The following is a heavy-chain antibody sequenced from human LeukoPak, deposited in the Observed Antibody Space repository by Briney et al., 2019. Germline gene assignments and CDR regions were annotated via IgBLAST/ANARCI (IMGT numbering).Heavy chain of an antibody. CDR2: ISSNGRNT. V-gene: IGHV3-64D*06. CDR1: GFALSSYA. D-gene: IGHD2-2*01. J-gene: IGHJ4*02. CDR3: VKARAAVEPGAMKWVFDS. Sequence: GGSLRLSRAASGFALSSYAMHCVPQAPRRGREYVSTISSNGRNTYYSASVRGRITLSRDNSKNTLSLQMNTLRHDYTRVYFFVKARAAVEPGAMKWVFDSWGQGALVTVSS.